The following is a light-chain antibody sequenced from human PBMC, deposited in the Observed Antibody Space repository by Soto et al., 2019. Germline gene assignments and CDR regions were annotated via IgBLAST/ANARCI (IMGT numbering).Light chain of an antibody. Sequence: IVLTQSPGTLSLSPGDRATLSCRASQSGSSYLAWYQQKPGQAPRLLIYDASNRATGIPARFSGSGSGTDFTLTISGLQPEDFATYYCQQGYTMSLTFGPGTKVDIK. CDR3: QQGYTMSLT. V-gene: IGKV3-11*01. J-gene: IGKJ3*01. CDR1: QSGSSY. CDR2: DAS.